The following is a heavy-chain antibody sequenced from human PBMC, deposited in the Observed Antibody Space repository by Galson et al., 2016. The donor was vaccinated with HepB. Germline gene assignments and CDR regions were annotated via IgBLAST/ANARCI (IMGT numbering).Heavy chain of an antibody. D-gene: IGHD1-7*01. V-gene: IGHV2-5*02. Sequence: ALVKPTQTLTLTCSFSGFSLNASRLDVAWIRQPPGKALEWLALIYWDVDKRYSPSLKSRLTITKDTSKNQVVLTMTDMDPVDTATYFCARVRDGLELYFDSWGQGTLVTVSS. CDR1: GFSLNASRLD. CDR2: IYWDVDK. CDR3: ARVRDGLELYFDS. J-gene: IGHJ4*02.